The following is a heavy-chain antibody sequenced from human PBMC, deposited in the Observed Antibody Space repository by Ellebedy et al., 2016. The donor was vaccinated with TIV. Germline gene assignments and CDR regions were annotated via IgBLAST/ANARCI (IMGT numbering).Heavy chain of an antibody. CDR3: ARGQLWLLWYFDY. Sequence: GGSLRLXXAASGFTFSSYWMSWVRQAPGKGLEWVANIKQDGSEKYYVDSVKGRFTISRDNAKNSLYLQMNSLRAEDTAVYYCARGQLWLLWYFDYWGQGTLVTVSS. CDR2: IKQDGSEK. V-gene: IGHV3-7*04. CDR1: GFTFSSYW. D-gene: IGHD5-18*01. J-gene: IGHJ4*02.